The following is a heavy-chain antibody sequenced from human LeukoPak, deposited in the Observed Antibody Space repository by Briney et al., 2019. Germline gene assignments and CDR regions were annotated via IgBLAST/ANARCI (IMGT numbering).Heavy chain of an antibody. CDR3: ARWSSDWENNYFDP. CDR2: IYYSGST. V-gene: IGHV4-39*07. D-gene: IGHD6-19*01. CDR1: GGSISSSSYY. Sequence: SETLSLTCTVSGGSISSSSYYWGWIRQPPGKGLEWIGSIYYSGSTYYNPSLKSRVTISVDTSNNRFSLRLTSATAADTAVYYCARWSSDWENNYFDPWGQGILVTVSS. J-gene: IGHJ5*02.